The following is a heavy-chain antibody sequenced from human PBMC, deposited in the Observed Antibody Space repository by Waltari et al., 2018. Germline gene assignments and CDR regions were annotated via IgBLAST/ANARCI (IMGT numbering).Heavy chain of an antibody. CDR2: IYYSGST. CDR3: ARDDDDFWSGYYATRVGY. V-gene: IGHV4-39*07. J-gene: IGHJ4*02. CDR1: GGSISSSSYY. Sequence: QLQLQESGPGLVKPSETLSLTCTVSGGSISSSSYYWGWIRQPPGKGLEWIGSIYYSGSTYYNPSLKSRVTISVDTSKNQFSLKLSSVTAADTAVYYCARDDDDFWSGYYATRVGYWGQGTLVTVSS. D-gene: IGHD3-3*01.